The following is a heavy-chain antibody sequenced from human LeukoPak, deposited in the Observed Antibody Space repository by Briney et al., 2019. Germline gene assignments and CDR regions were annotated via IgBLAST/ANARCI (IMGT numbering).Heavy chain of an antibody. CDR3: ARHYENYFDY. Sequence: SETLSLTCAVYGGSFSGYYWSLIRQPPGKGLEWIGEINHSGSTNYNPSLKSRVTISVDTSKNQFSLKLSSVTAADTAVYYCARHYENYFDYWGQGTLVTVSS. CDR2: INHSGST. V-gene: IGHV4-34*01. J-gene: IGHJ4*02. CDR1: GGSFSGYY. D-gene: IGHD3-22*01.